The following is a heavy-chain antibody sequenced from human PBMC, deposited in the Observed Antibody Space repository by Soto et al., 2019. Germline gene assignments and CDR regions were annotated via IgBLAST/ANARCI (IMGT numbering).Heavy chain of an antibody. CDR2: IDPDDSHT. CDR3: ATTGAPGDSVYYGMDV. CDR1: GYSFTSFW. Sequence: GESLKISCKGSGYSFTSFWISWVRQLPGKGLECMGKIDPDDSHTYYSPSFQGHVTISVDKSISTAYLQWSNLKASDTATYYCATTGAPGDSVYYGMDVWGQGTTVTV. D-gene: IGHD4-17*01. J-gene: IGHJ6*02. V-gene: IGHV5-10-1*01.